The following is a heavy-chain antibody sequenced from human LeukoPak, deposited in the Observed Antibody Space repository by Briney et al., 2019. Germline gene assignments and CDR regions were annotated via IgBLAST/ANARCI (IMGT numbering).Heavy chain of an antibody. CDR1: GFAVSSNY. V-gene: IGHV3-66*01. Sequence: GGSLRLSCAASGFAVSSNYMNWVRQAPGKGLEWLSVFYSGGSRDYADSVKGRFTMSRDNSKNTLYLQMNSLRAEDTAVYYCARGRGYSGYDESYPFDYWGQGTLVTVSS. J-gene: IGHJ4*02. CDR2: FYSGGSR. CDR3: ARGRGYSGYDESYPFDY. D-gene: IGHD5-12*01.